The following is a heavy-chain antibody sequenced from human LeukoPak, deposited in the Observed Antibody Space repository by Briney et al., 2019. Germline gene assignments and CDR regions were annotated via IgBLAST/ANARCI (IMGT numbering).Heavy chain of an antibody. V-gene: IGHV4-4*07. CDR1: GGSISSYY. D-gene: IGHD3-16*02. CDR2: IYTSGST. J-gene: IGHJ3*02. CDR3: ASRRYDYVWGSYRHFDDAFDI. Sequence: SETLSLTCTVSGGSISSYYWRWIRQPAGKGLEWIGRIYTSGSTNYNPSLKSRVTMSVDTSKNQFSLKLSSVTAADTAVYYCASRRYDYVWGSYRHFDDAFDIWGQGTMVTVSS.